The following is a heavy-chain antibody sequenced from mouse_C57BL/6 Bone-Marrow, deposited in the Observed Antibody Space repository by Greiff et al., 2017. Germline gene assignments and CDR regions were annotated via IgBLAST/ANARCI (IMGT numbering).Heavy chain of an antibody. V-gene: IGHV1-81*01. CDR2: IYPRSGNP. D-gene: IGHD1-1*01. Sequence: QVQLQQSGAELARPGASVKLSCKASGYTFTSYGISWVKQRTGQGLEWIGEIYPRSGNPYYNEKFKGKATLTADKSSSTAYVELRSLTSEDSAVYFCARRGYYYGEDYWGQGTTLTVSS. CDR1: GYTFTSYG. J-gene: IGHJ2*01. CDR3: ARRGYYYGEDY.